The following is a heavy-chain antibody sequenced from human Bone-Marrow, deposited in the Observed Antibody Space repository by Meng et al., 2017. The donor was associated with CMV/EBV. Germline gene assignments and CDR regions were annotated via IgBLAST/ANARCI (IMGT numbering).Heavy chain of an antibody. CDR2: INPDSGSP. CDR1: GYTFTAYY. CDR3: ARDNNWGPDY. Sequence: ASVKVSCKASGYTFTAYYIHWVRQAPGQGLEWMGWINPDSGSPNYAQQFQGRVTLTRDTSINTGYMELTRLTSDDTAVYYCARDNNWGPDYWGQGTLVTVSS. J-gene: IGHJ4*02. D-gene: IGHD7-27*01. V-gene: IGHV1-2*02.